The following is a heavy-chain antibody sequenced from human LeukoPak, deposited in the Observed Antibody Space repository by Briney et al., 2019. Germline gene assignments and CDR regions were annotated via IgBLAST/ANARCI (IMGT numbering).Heavy chain of an antibody. J-gene: IGHJ4*02. D-gene: IGHD1-26*01. Sequence: GGSLRLSCAASGFTFSDYSMNWVRQAPGTGLEWVSSISSSSVYKYYPDSVKGRFTISRDNSKNTLYLQMNSLRAEDTAVYYCAKDRIVGANRFDYWGQGTLVTVSS. CDR3: AKDRIVGANRFDY. V-gene: IGHV3-21*04. CDR2: ISSSSVYK. CDR1: GFTFSDYS.